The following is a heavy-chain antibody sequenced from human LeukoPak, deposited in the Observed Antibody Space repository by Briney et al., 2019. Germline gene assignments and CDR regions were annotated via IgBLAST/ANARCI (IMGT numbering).Heavy chain of an antibody. V-gene: IGHV3-23*01. CDR2: ISGSGGST. CDR1: GFTFSSYA. CDR3: ARDGPKIDY. Sequence: GGSLRLSCAASGFTFSSYAMSWVRQAPGKGLEWVSAISGSGGSTYYADSVKGRFTISRDNAKNSLYLQMNSLRAEDAAVYYCARDGPKIDYWGQGTLVTVSS. J-gene: IGHJ4*02.